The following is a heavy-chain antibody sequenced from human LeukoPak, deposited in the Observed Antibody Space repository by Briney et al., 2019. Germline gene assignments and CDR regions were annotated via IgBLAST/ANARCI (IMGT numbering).Heavy chain of an antibody. Sequence: TGGSLGLSCAASGFTFDDYAMHWVRQAPGKGLEWVSGISWNSGSIGYADSVKGRFTISRDNAKNSLYLQMNSLRAEDTALYYCAKDIPSARGYSYGGQQTYGMDVWGQGTTVTVSS. CDR2: ISWNSGSI. V-gene: IGHV3-9*01. J-gene: IGHJ6*02. CDR1: GFTFDDYA. D-gene: IGHD5-18*01. CDR3: AKDIPSARGYSYGGQQTYGMDV.